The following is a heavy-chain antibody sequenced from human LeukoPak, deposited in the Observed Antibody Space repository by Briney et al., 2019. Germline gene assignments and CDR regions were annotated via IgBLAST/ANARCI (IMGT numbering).Heavy chain of an antibody. CDR2: IKQDGSEK. J-gene: IGHJ4*02. V-gene: IGHV3-7*04. Sequence: PGGSLRLSCAASGFTFSSYCMSWVRQAPGKGLEWVANIKQDGSEKYYVDSVKGRFTISRDNAKNSLFLQMNSLRAEDTAVYYCVRVLAATPAFDYWGRGTLVTVSS. D-gene: IGHD2-15*01. CDR3: VRVLAATPAFDY. CDR1: GFTFSSYC.